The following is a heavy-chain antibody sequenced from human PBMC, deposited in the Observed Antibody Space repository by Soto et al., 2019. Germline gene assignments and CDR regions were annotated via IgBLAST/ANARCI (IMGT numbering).Heavy chain of an antibody. Sequence: GESLKISCKGSGYNFAGYWIAWVRQMPGKGLELMGIIYPSDSDTRHRPSFQGQVTISADKSIGSAYLQWSSLRASDTAMYYCARGGVSTRTFDYWGQGTPVTVSS. V-gene: IGHV5-51*01. CDR1: GYNFAGYW. D-gene: IGHD3-3*01. CDR3: ARGGVSTRTFDY. J-gene: IGHJ4*02. CDR2: IYPSDSDT.